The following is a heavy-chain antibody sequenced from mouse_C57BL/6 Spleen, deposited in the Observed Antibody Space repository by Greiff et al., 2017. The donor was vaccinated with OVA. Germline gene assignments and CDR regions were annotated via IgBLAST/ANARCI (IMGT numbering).Heavy chain of an antibody. CDR1: GYTFTDYY. Sequence: VQLQQSGPELVKPGASVKISCKASGYTFTDYYMNWVKQSPGKSLEWIGDINPNNGGTSYNQKFKGKATLTVDKSSSTAYMELRSLTSEDSAVYYCARGGKTGTLDYWGQGTTLTVSS. CDR3: ARGGKTGTLDY. CDR2: INPNNGGT. D-gene: IGHD4-1*01. V-gene: IGHV1-26*01. J-gene: IGHJ2*01.